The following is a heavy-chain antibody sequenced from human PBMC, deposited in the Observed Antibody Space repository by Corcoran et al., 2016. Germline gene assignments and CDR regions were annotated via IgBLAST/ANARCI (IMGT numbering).Heavy chain of an antibody. CDR1: GGSISSSSYY. J-gene: IGHJ4*02. CDR3: ARVQTNTQKGIAAAGTTFDD. V-gene: IGHV4-39*07. D-gene: IGHD6-13*01. Sequence: QLQLQESGPGLVKPSETLSLTCTVSGGSISSSSYYWGWIRQPPGKGLEWIGSIYYSGSTYYNPSLKSRVTISVDTSKNQFSLKLSSVTAADTAVYYCARVQTNTQKGIAAAGTTFDDWGQGTLVTVSS. CDR2: IYYSGST.